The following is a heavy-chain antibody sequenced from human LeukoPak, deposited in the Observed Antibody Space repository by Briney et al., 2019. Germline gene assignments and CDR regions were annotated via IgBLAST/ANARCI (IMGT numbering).Heavy chain of an antibody. CDR1: GYTLTELS. Sequence: ASVKVSCKVSGYTLTELSMHWVRRAPGKGLEWMGGFDPEDGETIYAQKFQGRVTMTEDTSTDTAYMELSSLRSEDTAVYYCAARSRYGSGRGPYYFDYWGQGTLVTVSS. D-gene: IGHD3-10*01. V-gene: IGHV1-24*01. J-gene: IGHJ4*02. CDR2: FDPEDGET. CDR3: AARSRYGSGRGPYYFDY.